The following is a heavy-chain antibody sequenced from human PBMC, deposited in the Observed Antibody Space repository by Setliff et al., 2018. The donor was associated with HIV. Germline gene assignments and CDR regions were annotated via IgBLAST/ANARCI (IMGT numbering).Heavy chain of an antibody. Sequence: PSETLSLTCTASGGSISSGSYYWGWIRQPPGKGLEWVGSIYHDGSTYYNPSLRSRVTISVDTSKNQFSLKLSSVTAADTAVYYCAGYYGSGTYHRWFDPWGQGTPVTVSS. V-gene: IGHV4-39*07. D-gene: IGHD3-10*01. CDR2: IYHDGST. CDR3: AGYYGSGTYHRWFDP. J-gene: IGHJ5*02. CDR1: GGSISSGSYY.